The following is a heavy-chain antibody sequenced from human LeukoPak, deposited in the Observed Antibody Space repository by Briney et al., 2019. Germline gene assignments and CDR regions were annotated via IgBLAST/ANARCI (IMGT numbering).Heavy chain of an antibody. D-gene: IGHD3-22*01. V-gene: IGHV3-66*01. Sequence: GGSQRLSCAAPGFTVSSNYMSWVRQAPGKGLEWVSVIYSGGSTYYADSVKGRFTISRDNSKNTLYLQMNSLRAEDTAVYYCARDLLYYYDSSGLDYWGQGTLVTVSS. CDR3: ARDLLYYYDSSGLDY. CDR1: GFTVSSNY. J-gene: IGHJ4*02. CDR2: IYSGGST.